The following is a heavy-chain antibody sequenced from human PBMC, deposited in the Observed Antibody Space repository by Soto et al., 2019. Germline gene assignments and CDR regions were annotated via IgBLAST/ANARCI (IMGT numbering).Heavy chain of an antibody. V-gene: IGHV3-48*01. CDR1: GFTFSSYS. D-gene: IGHD2-15*01. Sequence: GGFLRLSCAASGFTFSSYSMNWVRQAPGKGLEWVSYISSSSSTIYYADSVKGRFTISRDNAKNSLYLQMNSLRSDDTAVYYCARCWTWGQVVAAAFDIWGQGTMVTVSS. CDR3: ARCWTWGQVVAAAFDI. J-gene: IGHJ3*02. CDR2: ISSSSSTI.